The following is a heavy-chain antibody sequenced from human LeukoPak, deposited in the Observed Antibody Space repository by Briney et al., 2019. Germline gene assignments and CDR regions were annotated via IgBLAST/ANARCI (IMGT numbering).Heavy chain of an antibody. Sequence: GASVTVSFTASGYTFTSYGISWVRQAPGQGLEWMGWISAYNGNTNYAQKLQGRVTMTTDTSTSTAYMELSRLRSDDTAVYYCARVGSSSSVSDAFDIWGQGTMVTVSS. J-gene: IGHJ3*02. D-gene: IGHD6-6*01. CDR3: ARVGSSSSVSDAFDI. CDR1: GYTFTSYG. CDR2: ISAYNGNT. V-gene: IGHV1-18*01.